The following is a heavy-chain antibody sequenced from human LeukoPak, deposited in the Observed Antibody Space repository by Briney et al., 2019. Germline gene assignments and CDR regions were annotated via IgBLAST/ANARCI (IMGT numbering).Heavy chain of an antibody. CDR1: GDSASSNSAA. CDR2: TYYRSKWYN. CDR3: ARTYYDSSGYSTLGTNWFDP. J-gene: IGHJ5*02. V-gene: IGHV6-1*01. Sequence: PSQTLSLTCAISGDSASSNSAAWNWIRQSPSRGLEWLGRTYYRSKWYNDYAVSVKSRITINPDTSKNQFSLQLNSVTPEDTAVYYCARTYYDSSGYSTLGTNWFDPWGQGTLVTVSS. D-gene: IGHD3-22*01.